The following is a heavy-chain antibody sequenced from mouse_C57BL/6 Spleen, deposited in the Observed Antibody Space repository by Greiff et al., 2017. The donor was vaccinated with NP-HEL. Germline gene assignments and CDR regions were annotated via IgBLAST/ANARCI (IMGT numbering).Heavy chain of an antibody. Sequence: EVQLKQSGAELVRPGASVKLSCTASGFNIKDDYMHWVKQRPEQGLEWIGWIDPENGDTEYASKFQGKATITADTSSNTAYLQLSSLASEDTAVYYCTFITTVVATDYFDYWGQGTTLTVSS. CDR1: GFNIKDDY. D-gene: IGHD1-1*01. CDR2: IDPENGDT. V-gene: IGHV14-4*01. CDR3: TFITTVVATDYFDY. J-gene: IGHJ2*01.